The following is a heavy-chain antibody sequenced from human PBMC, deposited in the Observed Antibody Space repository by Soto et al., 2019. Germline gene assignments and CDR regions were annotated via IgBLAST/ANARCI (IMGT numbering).Heavy chain of an antibody. Sequence: PGGSLRLSCAASGFTFSSYAMHWVRQAPGKGLEYVSAISSNGGSTYYANSVKGRFTISRDNSKNTLYLQMGSLRAEDMAVYYCARAPPFMITFGGVLDYWGQGT. CDR1: GFTFSSYA. V-gene: IGHV3-64*01. CDR3: ARAPPFMITFGGVLDY. J-gene: IGHJ4*02. D-gene: IGHD3-16*01. CDR2: ISSNGGST.